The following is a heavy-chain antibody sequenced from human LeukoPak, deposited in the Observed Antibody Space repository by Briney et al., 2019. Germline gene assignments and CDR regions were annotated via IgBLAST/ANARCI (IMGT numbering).Heavy chain of an antibody. D-gene: IGHD3-16*01. J-gene: IGHJ6*03. CDR1: GFPLSTRGTC. CDR3: ARAYYMDV. Sequence: SGPTLVHPTQPLTPTCTFSGFPLSTRGTCVSWFRQPPGKALEWLARLDWADDKAYTTSLKTRLTIFKDTSKDQVVLTWTDMDPVDTATYYCARAYYMDVWGKGTTVTVSS. V-gene: IGHV2-70*11. CDR2: LDWADDK.